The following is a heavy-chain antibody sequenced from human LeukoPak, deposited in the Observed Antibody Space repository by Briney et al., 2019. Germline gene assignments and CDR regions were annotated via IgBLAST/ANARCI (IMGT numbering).Heavy chain of an antibody. CDR3: AREEIVVVPAAIVFVNWFDP. CDR1: GGSISSYY. J-gene: IGHJ5*02. CDR2: IYTSGST. Sequence: SETLSLTCTVSGGSISSYYWSWIRQPAGKGLEWIGRIYTSGSTNYNPSLKSRVTISVDTSKNQFSLKLSSVTAADTAVYYCAREEIVVVPAAIVFVNWFDPWGQGTLVTVSS. D-gene: IGHD2-2*01. V-gene: IGHV4-4*07.